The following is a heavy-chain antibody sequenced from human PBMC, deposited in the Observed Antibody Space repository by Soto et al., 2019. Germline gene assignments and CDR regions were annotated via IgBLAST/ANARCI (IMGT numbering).Heavy chain of an antibody. Sequence: GGSLRLSCAASGFTVSSNYMSWVRQAPGKGLEWVSVIYSGGSTYYADSVKGRFTISRDNSKNTLYLQMNSLRAEDTAVYYCASTIQLERERYFDYWGQGTLVTVSS. CDR1: GFTVSSNY. J-gene: IGHJ4*02. CDR3: ASTIQLERERYFDY. D-gene: IGHD1-1*01. V-gene: IGHV3-66*01. CDR2: IYSGGST.